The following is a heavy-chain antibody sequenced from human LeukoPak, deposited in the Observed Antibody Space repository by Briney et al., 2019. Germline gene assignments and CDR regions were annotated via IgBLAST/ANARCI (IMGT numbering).Heavy chain of an antibody. CDR1: GFTFSSYA. D-gene: IGHD6-19*01. CDR3: AKTTTGYSSGRYPGWPVDY. V-gene: IGHV3-23*01. CDR2: ISGSGGGT. J-gene: IGHJ4*02. Sequence: GGSLRLSCAASGFTFSSYAVSWVRQAPGKGLEWVSAISGSGGGTYYADSVKGRFTISRDNSKNTLYLQMNSLSAEDTAVYYCAKTTTGYSSGRYPGWPVDYWGQGTLVTVSS.